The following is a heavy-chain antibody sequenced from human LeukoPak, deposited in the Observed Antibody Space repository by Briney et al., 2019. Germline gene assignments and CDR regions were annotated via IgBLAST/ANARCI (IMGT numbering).Heavy chain of an antibody. CDR1: GVSISSSNSY. Sequence: SETLSLTCTVSGVSISSSNSYWGWIRQPPGKGLEWIVSIYYSGNTYYNASLKSQVSISIDTSKNQFSLRLTSVTAADTAVYYCARQTGSGLFILPGGQGTLVTVSS. J-gene: IGHJ4*02. CDR2: IYYSGNT. V-gene: IGHV4-39*01. D-gene: IGHD3/OR15-3a*01. CDR3: ARQTGSGLFILP.